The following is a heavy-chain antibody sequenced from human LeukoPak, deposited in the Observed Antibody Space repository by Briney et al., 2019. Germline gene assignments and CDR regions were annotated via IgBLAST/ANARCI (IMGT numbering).Heavy chain of an antibody. CDR1: GFTFSSYW. CDR3: AKGDNSGSYYYFDY. D-gene: IGHD1-26*01. J-gene: IGHJ4*02. V-gene: IGHV3-7*03. Sequence: PGGSLRLSCAASGFTFSSYWMSWVRQAPGKGLEWVANIKQDGSEKYYVDSVKGRFTISRDNAKNSLYLQMNSLRAEDTAVYYCAKGDNSGSYYYFDYWGQGTLVTVSS. CDR2: IKQDGSEK.